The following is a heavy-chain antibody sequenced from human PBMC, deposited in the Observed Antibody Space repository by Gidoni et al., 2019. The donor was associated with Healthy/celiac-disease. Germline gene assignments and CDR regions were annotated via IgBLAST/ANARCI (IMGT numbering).Heavy chain of an antibody. J-gene: IGHJ4*02. D-gene: IGHD6-13*01. V-gene: IGHV3-33*01. CDR1: GFTFSRYG. CDR2: IWYDGSNK. CDR3: ARDQGSSSHPPLGY. Sequence: QVQLVESGGGVVQPGRSLRLPCAASGFTFSRYGMHWVRQAPGKGLEWVAVIWYDGSNKYYADSVKGRFTISRDNSKNTLYLQMNSRRAEDTAVYYCARDQGSSSHPPLGYWGQGTLVTVSS.